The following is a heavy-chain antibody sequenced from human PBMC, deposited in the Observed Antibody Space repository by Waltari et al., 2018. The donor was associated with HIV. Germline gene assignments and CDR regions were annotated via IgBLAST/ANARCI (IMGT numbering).Heavy chain of an antibody. CDR3: ARTYYYDTSGYYWRAFDI. V-gene: IGHV1-46*03. D-gene: IGHD3-22*01. J-gene: IGHJ3*02. CDR1: GYSFISYY. Sequence: QVQLVQSGAEVKTHGASVKLSCQASGYSFISYYMPWVRQAPGQGLEWMGVINPSGGGSTTYAQKFHGRVTMTRDMSTSTVYMELSSLRSEDTAVYYCARTYYYDTSGYYWRAFDIWGQGTTVTVSS. CDR2: INPSGGGST.